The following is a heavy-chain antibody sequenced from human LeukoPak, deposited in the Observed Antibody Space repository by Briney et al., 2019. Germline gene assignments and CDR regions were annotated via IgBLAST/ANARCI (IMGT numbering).Heavy chain of an antibody. J-gene: IGHJ4*02. CDR1: GGSFSGYY. D-gene: IGHD5-18*01. CDR2: INHSGST. CDR3: ARGRGYSYGYYFDY. Sequence: SETLSLTCAVYGGSFSGYYWSWIRQPPGKGLEWIGEINHSGSTNYNPSLKSRVTISVDTSKNQFSLKLSSVTAADTAVYYCARGRGYSYGYYFDYWGQGTLVTVSS. V-gene: IGHV4-34*01.